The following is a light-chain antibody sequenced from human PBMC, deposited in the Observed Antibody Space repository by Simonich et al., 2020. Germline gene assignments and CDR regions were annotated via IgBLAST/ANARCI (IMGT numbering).Light chain of an antibody. J-gene: IGLJ2*01. V-gene: IGLV3-1*01. Sequence: SYELTQPPSVSVSPGQTASITCSGDQLGDKYACWYQQKPGHTPLRVIYQDSKRPSGIPERFSGSNSGNTATLTISGTQAMDEADYYCQAWDSSYVVFGGGTKLAVL. CDR3: QAWDSSYVV. CDR1: QLGDKY. CDR2: QDS.